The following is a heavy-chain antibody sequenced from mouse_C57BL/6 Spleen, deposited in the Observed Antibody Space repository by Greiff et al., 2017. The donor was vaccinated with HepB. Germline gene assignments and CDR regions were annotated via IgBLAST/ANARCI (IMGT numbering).Heavy chain of an antibody. CDR2: ISYDGSN. D-gene: IGHD3-2*02. Sequence: EVKLMESGPGLVKPSQSLSLTCSVTGYSITSGYYWNWIRQFPGNKLEWMGYISYDGSNNYNPSLKNRISITRDTSKNQFFLKLNSVTTEDTATYYCARAPGSSGYDYWGQGTTLTVSS. V-gene: IGHV3-6*01. J-gene: IGHJ2*01. CDR1: GYSITSGYY. CDR3: ARAPGSSGYDY.